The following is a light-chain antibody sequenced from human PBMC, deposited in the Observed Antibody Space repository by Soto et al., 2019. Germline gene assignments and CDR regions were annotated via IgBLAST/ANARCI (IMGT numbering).Light chain of an antibody. CDR2: DAS. J-gene: IGKJ4*01. V-gene: IGKV3-11*01. CDR3: QQRSNWPPLT. CDR1: QSVSSY. Sequence: EIVLTQSPATLSLPPGERATLSCRASQSVSSYLAWYQQKPGQAPRLLIYDASNRATGTPARFSGSGSGTDCTLTISSLEPEDFAVYYCQQRSNWPPLTFGGGTKVESK.